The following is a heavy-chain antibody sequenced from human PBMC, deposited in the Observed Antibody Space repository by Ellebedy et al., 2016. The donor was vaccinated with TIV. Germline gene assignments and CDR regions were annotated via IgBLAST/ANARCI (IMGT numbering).Heavy chain of an antibody. V-gene: IGHV1-46*01. D-gene: IGHD6-13*01. CDR2: INPSGGST. CDR1: GYTFTSYY. Sequence: AASVKVSCKASGYTFTSYYMHWVRQAPGQGLEWMGIINPSGGSTSYAQKFQGRVTMTRDTSTSTVYMELSSLRSEDTAVYYCARDRRGAAAHYYYGMDVWGQGTTVTVSS. J-gene: IGHJ6*02. CDR3: ARDRRGAAAHYYYGMDV.